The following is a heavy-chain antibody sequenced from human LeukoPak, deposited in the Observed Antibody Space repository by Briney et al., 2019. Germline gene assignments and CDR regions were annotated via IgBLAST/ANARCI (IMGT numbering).Heavy chain of an antibody. CDR1: GGSISSSSYY. CDR3: ARESWSYASKFHY. V-gene: IGHV4-39*07. CDR2: ILQSGST. Sequence: PSETLSLTCIVSGGSISSSSYYWGWIRQPPGKGLEWIGEILQSGSTNYNPSLRSRVTISIDKSKNQFSLNLSSVTAADTAVYYCARESWSYASKFHYWGQGTLVTVSS. J-gene: IGHJ4*02. D-gene: IGHD3-16*01.